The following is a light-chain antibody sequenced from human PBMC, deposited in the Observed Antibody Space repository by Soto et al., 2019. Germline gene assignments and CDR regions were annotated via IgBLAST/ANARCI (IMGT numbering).Light chain of an antibody. CDR3: AAWDDSLNGWV. J-gene: IGLJ2*01. V-gene: IGLV1-44*01. CDR1: SSNIGSNT. CDR2: SHN. Sequence: QLVLTQPPSASGTPGPRITISCSGSSSNIGSNTINWYQQLPGTAPKLLIYSHNQRPSGVPDRFSGSKSGTSASLAISGLQSEDETDYYCAAWDDSLNGWVFGGGTKLTVL.